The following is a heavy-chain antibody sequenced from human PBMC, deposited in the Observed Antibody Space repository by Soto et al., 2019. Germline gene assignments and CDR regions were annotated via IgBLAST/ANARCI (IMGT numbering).Heavy chain of an antibody. CDR2: IYYDGST. D-gene: IGHD2-15*01. Sequence: SETLSLTCTVSGGSINSNNYYWAWIRQPPGKGLAWIASIYYDGSTYYNPSLKSRVSISVDTSKNHFSLKLSSATAADTAVYYCAKVVVAATRHTDFDSWGQGTLVTVSS. J-gene: IGHJ4*02. V-gene: IGHV4-39*02. CDR3: AKVVVAATRHTDFDS. CDR1: GGSINSNNYY.